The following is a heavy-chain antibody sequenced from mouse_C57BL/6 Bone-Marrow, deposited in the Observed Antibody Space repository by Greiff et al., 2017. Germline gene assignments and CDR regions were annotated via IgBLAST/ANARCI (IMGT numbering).Heavy chain of an antibody. Sequence: VQLQQSGAELARPGASVKLSCKASGYTFTSYGISWVKQRTGQGLEWIGEIYPRSGNTNYNEKFKGKATLTAYKSSSTAYMELHSLTSEDAAVYFCARFYYDCDGFAYWGQGTLLTVSA. D-gene: IGHD2-4*01. CDR1: GYTFTSYG. CDR2: IYPRSGNT. V-gene: IGHV1-81*01. J-gene: IGHJ3*01. CDR3: ARFYYDCDGFAY.